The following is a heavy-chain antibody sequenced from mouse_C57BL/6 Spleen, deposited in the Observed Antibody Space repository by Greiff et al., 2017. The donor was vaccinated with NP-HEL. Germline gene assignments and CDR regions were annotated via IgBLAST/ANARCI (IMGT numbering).Heavy chain of an antibody. CDR1: GFTFSSYA. V-gene: IGHV5-4*01. CDR3: ARELGRGAMDY. J-gene: IGHJ4*01. D-gene: IGHD4-1*01. CDR2: ISDGGSYT. Sequence: EVQLVESGGGLVKPGGSLKLSCAASGFTFSSYAMSWVRQTPDKRLEWVATISDGGSYTYYPDNVKGRFTISRDNAKNNLYLQMSHLKSEDTAMYYCARELGRGAMDYWGQGTSVTVSS.